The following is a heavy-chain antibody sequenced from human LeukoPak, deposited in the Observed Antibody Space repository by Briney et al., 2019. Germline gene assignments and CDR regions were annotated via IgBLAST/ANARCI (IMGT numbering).Heavy chain of an antibody. V-gene: IGHV3-23*01. D-gene: IGHD6-19*01. CDR2: ISGSGGST. CDR1: GFAFSSYA. Sequence: GGSLRLSCAASGFAFSSYAMSWVRQAPGKGLEWVSGISGSGGSTYYAGSVKGRFTISRDKSKNTLYLQMNSLRAEDTAVYYCANLGIAVANWFDPWGQGTLVTVSS. J-gene: IGHJ5*02. CDR3: ANLGIAVANWFDP.